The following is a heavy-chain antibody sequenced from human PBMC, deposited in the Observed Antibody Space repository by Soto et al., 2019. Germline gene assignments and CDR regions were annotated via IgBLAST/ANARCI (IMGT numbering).Heavy chain of an antibody. CDR2: INPSGGST. CDR1: GYTFTSYY. Sequence: ASVKVSCKASGYTFTSYYMHWVRQAPGQGLEWMGIINPSGGSTSYAQKFQGRATMTRDTSTSTVYMELSSLRSEDTAVYYCARDSSSWYPDYWGQGTLVTVSS. V-gene: IGHV1-46*01. J-gene: IGHJ4*02. D-gene: IGHD6-13*01. CDR3: ARDSSSWYPDY.